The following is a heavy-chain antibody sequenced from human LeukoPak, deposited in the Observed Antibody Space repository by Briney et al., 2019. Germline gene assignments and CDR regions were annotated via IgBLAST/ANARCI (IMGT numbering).Heavy chain of an antibody. CDR1: GGSISSNNW. J-gene: IGHJ4*02. D-gene: IGHD3-22*01. CDR3: ARWNYYDSSGYYDLPPQTGD. Sequence: SGTLSLTCAVSGGSISSNNWWGWVRQPPGKGLEWIGEIYHSGSPNYNPSLKSRVTISVDTSKNQFSLKLSSVTAADTAVYHCARWNYYDSSGYYDLPPQTGDWGQGTLVTVSS. CDR2: IYHSGSP. V-gene: IGHV4-4*02.